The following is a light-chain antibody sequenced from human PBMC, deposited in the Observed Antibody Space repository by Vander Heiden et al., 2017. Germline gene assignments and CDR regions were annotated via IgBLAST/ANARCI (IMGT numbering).Light chain of an antibody. CDR3: CSYVRGNKSV. V-gene: IGLV2-8*01. Sequence: QSALTQPPSASGSLGQSVTISCTTTSSDIGSFKYVSWYRPHPGKVPKLIIYEVTERPSGVPDRFSGSKSGNTAFLTVSGLQAEDEADYYCCSYVRGNKSVFGGGTKVTVL. CDR1: SSDIGSFKY. J-gene: IGLJ3*02. CDR2: EVT.